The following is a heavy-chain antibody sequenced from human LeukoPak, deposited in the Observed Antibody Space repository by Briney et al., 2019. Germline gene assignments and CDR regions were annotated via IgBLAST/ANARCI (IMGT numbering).Heavy chain of an antibody. Sequence: GGPLSLSCAASGFTFSSYSMNWVRQAPGKGLEWVSSISSSSSYIYYADSVKGRFTISRDNAKNSLYLQMNSLRAEDTAVYYCARDAEAYYDSSGYYNDYWGQGTLVTVSS. D-gene: IGHD3-22*01. CDR1: GFTFSSYS. CDR3: ARDAEAYYDSSGYYNDY. V-gene: IGHV3-21*01. J-gene: IGHJ4*02. CDR2: ISSSSSYI.